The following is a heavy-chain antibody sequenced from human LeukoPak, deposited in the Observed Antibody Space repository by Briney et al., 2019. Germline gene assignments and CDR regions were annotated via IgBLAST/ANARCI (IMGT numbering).Heavy chain of an antibody. CDR2: VWDDGSNK. J-gene: IGHJ3*01. Sequence: GGSLRLSCAASGFTFSNYVMDWVRQAPGKGLEWLAVVWDDGSNKHYADSVKGRFAISRDNSKNTLFLQMNSLRAEDTAVYYCARGGLRHFDRSPFEVWGQGTMVTVSS. CDR3: ARGGLRHFDRSPFEV. CDR1: GFTFSNYV. D-gene: IGHD3-9*01. V-gene: IGHV3-33*01.